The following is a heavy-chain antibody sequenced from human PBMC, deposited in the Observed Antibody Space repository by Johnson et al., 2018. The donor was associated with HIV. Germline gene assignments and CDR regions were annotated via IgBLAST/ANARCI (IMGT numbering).Heavy chain of an antibody. V-gene: IGHV3-53*01. CDR1: GFTFSSNY. CDR3: AREGYSGSPNGRGAFDI. CDR2: IYSGGST. Sequence: VQLVESGGGLIQPGGSLRLSCAASGFTFSSNYMSWVRQAPGRGLEWVSVIYSGGSTYYADSVKGRVTISRDNAKNTLYLKMNSLRAEDTAVYYCAREGYSGSPNGRGAFDIWGQGTMVTVSS. D-gene: IGHD1-26*01. J-gene: IGHJ3*02.